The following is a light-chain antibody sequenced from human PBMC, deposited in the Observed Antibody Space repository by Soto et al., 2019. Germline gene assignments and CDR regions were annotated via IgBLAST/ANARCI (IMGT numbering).Light chain of an antibody. V-gene: IGLV2-14*01. CDR1: NNDVGAHNL. Sequence: QSVLTQPASVSGSPGQSITSSCTGTNNDVGAHNLVSWYQHHPGKAPRLMISEVSNRHSGVSNRFSASKSGNTASLTISGLQAEDEADYYCSSYTMSTTVIFGGGTKLTVL. CDR3: SSYTMSTTVI. CDR2: EVS. J-gene: IGLJ2*01.